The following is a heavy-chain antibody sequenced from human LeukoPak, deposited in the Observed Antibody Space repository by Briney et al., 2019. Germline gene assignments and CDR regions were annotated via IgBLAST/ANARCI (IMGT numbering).Heavy chain of an antibody. D-gene: IGHD4-23*01. J-gene: IGHJ4*02. V-gene: IGHV3-23*01. Sequence: GGSLRLSCAASGFTFSSYAMSWVRQAPGKGLEWVSAISGSGGSTYYADSVKGRFTISRDNSKNTPYLQMNSLRAEDTAVYYCAKSQGDYGGNEGYWGQGTLVTVSS. CDR1: GFTFSSYA. CDR2: ISGSGGST. CDR3: AKSQGDYGGNEGY.